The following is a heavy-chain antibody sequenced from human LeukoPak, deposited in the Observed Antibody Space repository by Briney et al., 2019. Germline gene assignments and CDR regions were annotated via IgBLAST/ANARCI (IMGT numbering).Heavy chain of an antibody. CDR1: GGSISSYY. V-gene: IGHV4-59*01. Sequence: PSETLSLTCTVSGGSISSYYWSWIRQPPGKGLEWIGYIYYSGSTNYNPSLKSRVTISVDTSKNQFSLKLSSVTAADTAVYYCARVVYDSSGYYLDYWSQGTLVTVSS. CDR2: IYYSGST. D-gene: IGHD3-22*01. J-gene: IGHJ4*02. CDR3: ARVVYDSSGYYLDY.